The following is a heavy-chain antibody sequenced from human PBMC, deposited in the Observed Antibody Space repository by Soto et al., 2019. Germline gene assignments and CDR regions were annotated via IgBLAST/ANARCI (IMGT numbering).Heavy chain of an antibody. CDR1: GVSLCDYA. V-gene: IGHV3-48*02. J-gene: IGHJ6*02. CDR3: ARIKLVEWFFINVDVYDMDV. CDR2: ISSDSRTI. Sequence: GGSLRLSCVASGVSLCDYAVNWVRQAPGKGLEWVSFISSDSRTIYYADSVEGRFTVSRDNARNSVSLQMDSLRDEDAAVYYCARIKLVEWFFINVDVYDMDVWGQGTPVTVSS. D-gene: IGHD3-3*01.